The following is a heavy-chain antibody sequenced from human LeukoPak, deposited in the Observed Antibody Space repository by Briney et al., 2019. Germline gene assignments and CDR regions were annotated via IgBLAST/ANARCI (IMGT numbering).Heavy chain of an antibody. CDR3: AREGPANSLDFDY. V-gene: IGHV4-4*02. D-gene: IGHD2-2*01. Sequence: SGTLSLTCAVSGGSISSSNWWSRVRQPPGKGLEWIGEIYHSGSTNYNPSLKSRVTISVDKSKNQFSLKLSSVTAADTAVYYCAREGPANSLDFDYWGQGTLVTVSS. CDR2: IYHSGST. J-gene: IGHJ4*02. CDR1: GGSISSSNW.